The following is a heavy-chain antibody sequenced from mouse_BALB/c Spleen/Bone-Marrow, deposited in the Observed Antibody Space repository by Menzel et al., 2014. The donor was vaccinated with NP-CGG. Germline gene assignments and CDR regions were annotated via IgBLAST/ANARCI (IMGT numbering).Heavy chain of an antibody. D-gene: IGHD1-1*01. Sequence: VQLKDSGPGLVKPSQSLSLTCTVTGYSITSDYAWNWIRQFPGNKLEWMGYISYSGSTSYNPSLKSRISITRDTSKNQFFLQLNSVTTEDTATYYCARWRDYYGSSYYWYFDVWGAGTTVTVSS. CDR3: ARWRDYYGSSYYWYFDV. CDR2: ISYSGST. V-gene: IGHV3-2*02. J-gene: IGHJ1*01. CDR1: GYSITSDYA.